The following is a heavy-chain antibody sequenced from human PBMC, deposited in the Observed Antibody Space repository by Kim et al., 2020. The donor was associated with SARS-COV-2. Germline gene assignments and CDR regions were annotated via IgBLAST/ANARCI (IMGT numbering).Heavy chain of an antibody. CDR3: TTEARQQLVLYDAFDI. D-gene: IGHD6-13*01. V-gene: IGHV3-15*01. Sequence: PVKGRFTISRDDSKNTLYLQMNSLKTEDTAVYYCTTEARQQLVLYDAFDIWGQGTMVTVSS. J-gene: IGHJ3*02.